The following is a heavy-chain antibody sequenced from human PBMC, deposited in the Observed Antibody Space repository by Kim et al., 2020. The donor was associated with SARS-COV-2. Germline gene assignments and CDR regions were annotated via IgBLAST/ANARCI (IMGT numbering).Heavy chain of an antibody. CDR2: IYYSGST. CDR1: GGSISSGGYY. J-gene: IGHJ6*02. D-gene: IGHD3-10*01. V-gene: IGHV4-31*03. Sequence: SETLSLTCTVSGGSISSGGYYWSWIRQHPGKGLEWIGYIYYSGSTYYNPSLKSRVTISVDTSKNQFSLKLSSVTAADTAVYYCARVRDEYYYGSGSYYADGYYYYGMDVWGQGTTVTVSS. CDR3: ARVRDEYYYGSGSYYADGYYYYGMDV.